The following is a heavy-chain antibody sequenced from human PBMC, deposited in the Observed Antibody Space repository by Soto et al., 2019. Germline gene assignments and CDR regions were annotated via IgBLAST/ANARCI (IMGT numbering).Heavy chain of an antibody. J-gene: IGHJ5*02. Sequence: QVQLQESGPGLVKPSQTLSLTCTVSGGSISSGGYYWSWIRQHPGNGLEWIGYIYYSGSTYYNPSRKSRVTISVDTSKNQFSLKLSSVTAADTAVYYCARSQGSTIVGGFDPWGQGTLVTVSS. V-gene: IGHV4-31*03. D-gene: IGHD5-12*01. CDR1: GGSISSGGYY. CDR3: ARSQGSTIVGGFDP. CDR2: IYYSGST.